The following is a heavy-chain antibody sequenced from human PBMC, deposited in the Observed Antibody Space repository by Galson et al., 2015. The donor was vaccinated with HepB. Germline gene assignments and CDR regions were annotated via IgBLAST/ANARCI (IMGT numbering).Heavy chain of an antibody. CDR3: ARGYCSGGSCYSTLHGY. V-gene: IGHV7-4-1*02. J-gene: IGHJ4*02. CDR2: INTNTGNP. CDR1: GYTFTSYA. D-gene: IGHD2-15*01. Sequence: SVKVSCKASGYTFTSYAMNWVRQTPGQGLEWMGWINTNTGNPTYAQGFTGRFVFSLDTSVSTAYLQISSLKAEDTAVYYCARGYCSGGSCYSTLHGYWGQGTLVTVSS.